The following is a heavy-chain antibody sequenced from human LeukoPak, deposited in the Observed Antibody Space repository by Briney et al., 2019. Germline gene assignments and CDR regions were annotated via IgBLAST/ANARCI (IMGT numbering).Heavy chain of an antibody. Sequence: SETLSLTCTVSGGSITNSYWNWIRQSPGKGLEWIGYINYSGSTNYNPSLKSRVTISVDTSKNQFPLKLSSVTAADTAVYFCARDPLSTNDFDIWGQGTMVTVSS. CDR1: GGSITNSY. CDR2: INYSGST. J-gene: IGHJ3*02. D-gene: IGHD1-1*01. V-gene: IGHV4-59*01. CDR3: ARDPLSTNDFDI.